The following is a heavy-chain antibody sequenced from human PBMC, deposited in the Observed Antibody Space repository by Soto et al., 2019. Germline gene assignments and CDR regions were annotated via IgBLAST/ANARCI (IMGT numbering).Heavy chain of an antibody. Sequence: AVKVSCKASGGTFSSYAISWVRQAPGQGLEWMGGIIPIFGTANYAQKFQGRVTITADESTSTAYMELSSLRSEDTAVYYCASHYRGDYYYYGMDVWGQGTTVTISS. V-gene: IGHV1-69*13. J-gene: IGHJ6*02. CDR3: ASHYRGDYYYYGMDV. CDR2: IIPIFGTA. CDR1: GGTFSSYA. D-gene: IGHD4-4*01.